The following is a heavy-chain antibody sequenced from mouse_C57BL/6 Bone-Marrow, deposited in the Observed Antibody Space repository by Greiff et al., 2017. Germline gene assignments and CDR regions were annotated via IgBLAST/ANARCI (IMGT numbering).Heavy chain of an antibody. V-gene: IGHV1-63*01. CDR2: IYPGGGYT. J-gene: IGHJ1*03. CDR1: GYTFTNYW. CDR3: ARLRFTTGVDWYCDV. D-gene: IGHD1-1*01. Sequence: QVQLQQSGAELVRPGTSVKMSCKASGYTFTNYWIGWAKQRPGHGLEWIGDIYPGGGYTNSNEKFKGKATLTADKSSSTAYMQFSSLTSEDSAIEYCARLRFTTGVDWYCDVWGTGTTVTVAS.